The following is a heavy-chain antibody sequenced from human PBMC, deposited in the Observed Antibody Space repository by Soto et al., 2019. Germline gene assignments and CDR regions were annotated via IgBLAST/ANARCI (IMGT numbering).Heavy chain of an antibody. CDR2: ISYDGSNK. D-gene: IGHD3-22*01. Sequence: GGSLRLSCAASGFTFSSYGMHWVRQAPGKGLEWVAVISYDGSNKYYADSVKGRFTISRDNSKNTLYLQMNSLRAEDTAVYYCAKSHYYYDSSGLPESASYWGQGTLVTVSS. V-gene: IGHV3-30*18. J-gene: IGHJ4*02. CDR1: GFTFSSYG. CDR3: AKSHYYYDSSGLPESASY.